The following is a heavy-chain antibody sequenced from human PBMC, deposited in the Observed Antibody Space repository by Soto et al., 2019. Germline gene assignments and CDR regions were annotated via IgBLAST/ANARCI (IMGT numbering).Heavy chain of an antibody. CDR1: GGTFGSYA. CDR2: IIPIPGTA. Sequence: QVQLVQSGAEVKKPGSSVKVSCKASGGTFGSYAISWVRQAPGQGLEWMGGIIPIPGTANYAQTFQGRVTIAADKSTSTAYMELSSLRSEDTAVYYCARSQGSSTSLEIYYYYYYGMDVWGQGTTVTVSS. D-gene: IGHD2-2*01. J-gene: IGHJ6*02. CDR3: ARSQGSSTSLEIYYYYYYGMDV. V-gene: IGHV1-69*06.